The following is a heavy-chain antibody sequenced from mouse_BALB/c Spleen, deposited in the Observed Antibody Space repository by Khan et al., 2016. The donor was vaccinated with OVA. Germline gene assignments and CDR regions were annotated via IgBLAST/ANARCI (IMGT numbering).Heavy chain of an antibody. CDR1: GYTFTSYD. Sequence: QVRLQQSGPELVKPGASVKISCKTSGYTFTSYDINWVKQRPGQGLEWIGWIYPGDGSSKYNEKLTGKATLTADTSPNTAYMQLTSLTSENSAVYFCAKEGLRGVARDYWGQGTSVTVSS. J-gene: IGHJ4*01. V-gene: IGHV1S56*01. D-gene: IGHD2-4*01. CDR3: AKEGLRGVARDY. CDR2: IYPGDGSS.